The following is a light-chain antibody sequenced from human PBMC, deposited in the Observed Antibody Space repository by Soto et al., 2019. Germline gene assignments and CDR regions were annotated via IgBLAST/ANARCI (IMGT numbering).Light chain of an antibody. CDR2: DVS. CDR1: SSDVGGYNY. J-gene: IGLJ1*01. V-gene: IGLV2-8*01. Sequence: QSGLTQPPSASGSPGQSGTISCTGTSSDVGGYNYVSWYQQHPGKAPKLMIYDVSSRPSGVPDRFSGSKSGNTASLTVSGLQAEDEADYYCSSYAGTHIVFGTGTKVTVL. CDR3: SSYAGTHIV.